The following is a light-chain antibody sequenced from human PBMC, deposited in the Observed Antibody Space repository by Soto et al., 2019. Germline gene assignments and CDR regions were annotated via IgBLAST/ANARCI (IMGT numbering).Light chain of an antibody. CDR2: VAS. CDR3: QQYGGSPPT. J-gene: IGKJ1*01. Sequence: EIVLTQSPGTLYLSPGERATLSCRASQSVISNYLAWYQRKPGQAPRLRMYVASSRATDIPNRFSGSGSVTDLTLTITRLEPADFAVYFCQQYGGSPPTFGQGTKVEIK. CDR1: QSVISNY. V-gene: IGKV3-20*01.